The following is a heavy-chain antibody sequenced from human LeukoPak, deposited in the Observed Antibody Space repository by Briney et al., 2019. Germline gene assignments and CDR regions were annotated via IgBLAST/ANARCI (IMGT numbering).Heavy chain of an antibody. CDR1: RGSVTRTNW. CDR3: AREGGFCRPLDY. V-gene: IGHV4-4*02. CDR2: VNLDGRT. Sequence: SETLSLTPGVSRGSVTRTNWWTWDRQPPGKGLDWIGEVNLDGRTNYNPSLESRLTISVDLSENHISLKLTSVTAADTAVYYCAREGGFCRPLDYSGQGTLVTVSS. D-gene: IGHD3-3*01. J-gene: IGHJ4*02.